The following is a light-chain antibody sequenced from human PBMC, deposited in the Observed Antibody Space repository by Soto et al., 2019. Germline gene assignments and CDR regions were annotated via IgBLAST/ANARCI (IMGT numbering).Light chain of an antibody. CDR2: GAP. V-gene: IGKV3-20*01. Sequence: EMVLTQTPGKLSSSPGERATLHCRASQIVTSNYLAWYQQKPGQAPRLLIFGAPIRAAGLPDRFSGSGSGTDFTLTISRLEPEDFAVYYCQQYGSSPGTFGQGTKV. CDR3: QQYGSSPGT. CDR1: QIVTSNY. J-gene: IGKJ1*01.